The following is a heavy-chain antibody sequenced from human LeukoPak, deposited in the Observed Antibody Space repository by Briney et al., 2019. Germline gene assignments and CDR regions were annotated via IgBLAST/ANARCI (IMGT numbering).Heavy chain of an antibody. V-gene: IGHV3-30*03. J-gene: IGHJ4*02. Sequence: GGSLRLSCAASGFTFSSYGMHWVRQAPGKGLEWVAFMTNDGSKRYYADSVKGRFTISRGTSKNTVYLQMNSLRAEDTAVYYCARDGQYYFDTPGLYGGLNLWGQGALVTVSS. CDR3: ARDGQYYFDTPGLYGGLNL. D-gene: IGHD3-22*01. CDR1: GFTFSSYG. CDR2: MTNDGSKR.